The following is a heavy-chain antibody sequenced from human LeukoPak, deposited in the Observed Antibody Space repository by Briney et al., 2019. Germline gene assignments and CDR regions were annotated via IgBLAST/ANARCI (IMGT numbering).Heavy chain of an antibody. CDR1: GFTFTSYA. D-gene: IGHD3-10*01. Sequence: GGSLRLSCADSGFTFTSYAISWVRQAPGKGLEWVSTISGSGNRTYYANSVKGRFTLSRDNSKNTLYLQMNSLRAEDTAVYYCASGAHDYWGQGTLVTDSS. J-gene: IGHJ4*02. V-gene: IGHV3-23*01. CDR3: ASGAHDY. CDR2: ISGSGNRT.